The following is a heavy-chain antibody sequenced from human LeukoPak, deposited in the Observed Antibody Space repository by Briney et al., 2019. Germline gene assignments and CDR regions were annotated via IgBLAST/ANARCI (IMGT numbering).Heavy chain of an antibody. CDR3: ARKPRGPYSGYDWGLVLNWFDP. V-gene: IGHV4-39*01. J-gene: IGHJ5*02. Sequence: SETLSLTCTVSGGSISSSSYYWGWIRQPPGKGLEWIGSIYHSGSTYYNPSLKSRVTISVDTSKNQFSLKLSSVTAADTAVYYCARKPRGPYSGYDWGLVLNWFDPWGQGTLVTVSS. D-gene: IGHD5-12*01. CDR2: IYHSGST. CDR1: GGSISSSSYY.